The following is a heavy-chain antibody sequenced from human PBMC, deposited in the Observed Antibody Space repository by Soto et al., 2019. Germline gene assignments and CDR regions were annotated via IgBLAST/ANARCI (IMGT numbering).Heavy chain of an antibody. CDR1: GGSISSSSYY. D-gene: IGHD2-21*01. Sequence: ASETLSLTCTVSGGSISSSSYYWGWIRQPPGKGLEWIGSIYYSGSTYYNPSLKSRVTISVDTSKNQFSLKLSSVTAADTAVYYCARGEYCGGDCYILGAFDIWGQGTMVTVSS. V-gene: IGHV4-39*01. J-gene: IGHJ3*02. CDR2: IYYSGST. CDR3: ARGEYCGGDCYILGAFDI.